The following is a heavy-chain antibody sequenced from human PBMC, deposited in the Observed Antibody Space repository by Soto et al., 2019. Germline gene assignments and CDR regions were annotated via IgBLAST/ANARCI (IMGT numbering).Heavy chain of an antibody. D-gene: IGHD6-19*01. V-gene: IGHV3-33*01. CDR1: GFTFSSYG. CDR3: ARTAVAGAQGWFDP. Sequence: QVQLVESGGGVVQPGRSLRLSCAASGFTFSSYGMHWVRQAPGKGLEWVAVIWYYGSNKYYADSVKGRFTISRDNSKNTLYLQMNSLRAEDTAVYYCARTAVAGAQGWFDPWGQGTLVTVSS. J-gene: IGHJ5*02. CDR2: IWYYGSNK.